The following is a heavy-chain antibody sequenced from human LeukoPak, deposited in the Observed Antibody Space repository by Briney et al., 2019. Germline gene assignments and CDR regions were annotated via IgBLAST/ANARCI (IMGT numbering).Heavy chain of an antibody. CDR1: GFTFSTYW. D-gene: IGHD2/OR15-2a*01. CDR3: ARARTLYYFDY. Sequence: PGGSLRLSCAASGFTFSTYWMLWVRQAPGKGLEWVSYISSSGSTIYYADSVKGRFTISRDNAKNSLYLQMNSLRAEDTAVYYCARARTLYYFDYWGQGTLVTVSS. V-gene: IGHV3-48*04. J-gene: IGHJ4*02. CDR2: ISSSGSTI.